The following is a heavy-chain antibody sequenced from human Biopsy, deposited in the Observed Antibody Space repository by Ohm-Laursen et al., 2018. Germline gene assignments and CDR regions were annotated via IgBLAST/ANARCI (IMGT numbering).Heavy chain of an antibody. CDR3: AATSTLYYYYYAMDV. V-gene: IGHV1-58*01. CDR2: IVVGSGHT. Sequence: GASVTVSCKASGFTFSSSAVQWVRQARGQRLGWQGLIVVGSGHTNYAQKFQERVTITRDMSTSTAYMELTSLRSEDTAVYYCAATSTLYYYYYAMDVWDQGTTITVSS. J-gene: IGHJ6*02. CDR1: GFTFSSSA.